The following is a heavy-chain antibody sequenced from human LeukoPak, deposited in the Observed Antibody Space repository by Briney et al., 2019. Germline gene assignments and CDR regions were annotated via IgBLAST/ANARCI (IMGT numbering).Heavy chain of an antibody. CDR3: AKDRKGWRGSGSYYSDY. D-gene: IGHD3-10*01. CDR1: GFTFSSYA. CDR2: ISGSGGST. J-gene: IGHJ4*02. Sequence: TGGSLRLSCAASGFTFSSYAMSWVRQAPGKGLEWVSAISGSGGSTYYADSVKGRFTISRDNSKNTLYLQMNSLRAEDTAVYYCAKDRKGWRGSGSYYSDYWGQGTLVTVSS. V-gene: IGHV3-23*01.